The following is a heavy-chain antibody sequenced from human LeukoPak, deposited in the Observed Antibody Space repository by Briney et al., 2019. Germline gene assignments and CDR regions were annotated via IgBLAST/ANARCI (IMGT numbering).Heavy chain of an antibody. CDR1: GFTFRIYW. CDR2: IKQDGSEN. V-gene: IGHV3-7*05. Sequence: GGSLRLSCAPSGFTFRIYWMSGAPQAPGKGLEWVANIKQDGSENHYVDSVKGRFTISRDNAQNSLYLQMNSLRAEDTAVYYCARGRGTTSWYWVADSWGQGTLVTVSS. D-gene: IGHD6-13*01. J-gene: IGHJ4*02. CDR3: ARGRGTTSWYWVADS.